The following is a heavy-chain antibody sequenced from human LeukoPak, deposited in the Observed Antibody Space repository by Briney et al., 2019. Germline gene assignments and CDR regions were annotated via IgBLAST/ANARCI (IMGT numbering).Heavy chain of an antibody. CDR1: GGSFSGYY. D-gene: IGHD5-24*01. J-gene: IGHJ2*01. V-gene: IGHV4-34*01. Sequence: SETLSLTCAVYGGSFSGYYWSWVRQAPGKGLEWIGEINHSGSTNYNPSLKSRVTISVDTSKNQFSLKLSSATAADTAVYYCGGDGYKTNWYFDLWGRGTLVTVSS. CDR3: GGDGYKTNWYFDL. CDR2: INHSGST.